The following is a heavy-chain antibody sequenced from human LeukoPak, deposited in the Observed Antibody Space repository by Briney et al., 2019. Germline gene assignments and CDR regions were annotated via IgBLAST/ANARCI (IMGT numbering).Heavy chain of an antibody. Sequence: SETLSLTCTVSGGSISSSSYYWGWIRQPPGKGLEWIGSIYYSGSTYYNPSLKSRVTISVDTSKNQFSLKLSSVTAADTAVYYCARVTGYGIEDYFDYWGQGTLVTVSS. CDR3: ARVTGYGIEDYFDY. CDR1: GGSISSSSYY. V-gene: IGHV4-39*07. D-gene: IGHD6-13*01. CDR2: IYYSGST. J-gene: IGHJ4*02.